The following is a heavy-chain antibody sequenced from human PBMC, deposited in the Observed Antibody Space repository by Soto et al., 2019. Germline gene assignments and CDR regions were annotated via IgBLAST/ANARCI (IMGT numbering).Heavy chain of an antibody. CDR3: ARDGDPQSAFWSGPLGGGRFDP. J-gene: IGHJ5*02. CDR1: GGTFGNSA. V-gene: IGHV1-69*12. CDR2: IVPMFGTA. Sequence: QVQLVQSGAEVKKPGSSVNVSCKTSGGTFGNSAVTWVRQAPGQGLEWLGGIVPMFGTANYAQKFQGRVTITADESTITAYMELNSLKTDDPAVYYCARDGDPQSAFWSGPLGGGRFDPWGKGTLVTVSS. D-gene: IGHD3-3*01.